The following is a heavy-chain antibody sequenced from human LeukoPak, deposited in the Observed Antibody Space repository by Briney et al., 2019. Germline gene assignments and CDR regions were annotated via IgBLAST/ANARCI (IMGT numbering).Heavy chain of an antibody. J-gene: IGHJ4*02. Sequence: PGGSLRLSCAASGFTFSSYAMSWVRQAPGKGLAWVSAISGSGGSTYYADSVKGRFTISRDNSKNTLYLQMNSLRAEDTAVYYCAKIPYSSSWYYFDYWGQGTLVTVSS. V-gene: IGHV3-23*01. CDR3: AKIPYSSSWYYFDY. CDR2: ISGSGGST. D-gene: IGHD6-13*01. CDR1: GFTFSSYA.